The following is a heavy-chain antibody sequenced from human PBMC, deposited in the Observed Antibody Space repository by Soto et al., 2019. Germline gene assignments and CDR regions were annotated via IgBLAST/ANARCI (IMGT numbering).Heavy chain of an antibody. CDR3: VKALKGVVAATVFDY. D-gene: IGHD2-15*01. CDR2: ISSNGGST. V-gene: IGHV3-64D*09. J-gene: IGHJ4*02. CDR1: GFTFSSYA. Sequence: GGSLRLSCSASGFTFSSYAMHWVRQAPGKGLEYVSAISSNGGSTYYADSVKGRFTISRDNSKNTLYLQMSSLRAEDTSGYYCVKALKGVVAATVFDYWGQGTLVTVSS.